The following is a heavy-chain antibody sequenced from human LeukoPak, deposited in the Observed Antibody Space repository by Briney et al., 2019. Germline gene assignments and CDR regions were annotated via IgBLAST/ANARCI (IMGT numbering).Heavy chain of an antibody. CDR2: IKQDGSEK. J-gene: IGHJ4*02. CDR1: GFTFSSYW. CDR3: AKDSRAAADDYFDY. Sequence: PGGSLRLSCAASGFTFSSYWMSWVRQAPGKGLEWVANIKQDGSEKYYVDSVKGRFTISRDNAKNSLYLQMNSLRAEDTAVYYCAKDSRAAADDYFDYWGQGTLVTVSS. D-gene: IGHD6-13*01. V-gene: IGHV3-7*01.